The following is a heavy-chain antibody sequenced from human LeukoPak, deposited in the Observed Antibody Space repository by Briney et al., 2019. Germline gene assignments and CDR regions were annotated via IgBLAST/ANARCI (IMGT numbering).Heavy chain of an antibody. V-gene: IGHV4-34*12. Sequence: SETLSLTCTVSGGSISNYYWSWIRQSPEKGLEWIGEVFDGKTTNYNPSLKSRVTISAVTSSNQFSLNLKSVTAADTAVYYCASGAWATRLHSWAQGTLVIVSS. J-gene: IGHJ4*02. D-gene: IGHD5-24*01. CDR2: VFDGKTT. CDR1: GGSISNYY. CDR3: ASGAWATRLHS.